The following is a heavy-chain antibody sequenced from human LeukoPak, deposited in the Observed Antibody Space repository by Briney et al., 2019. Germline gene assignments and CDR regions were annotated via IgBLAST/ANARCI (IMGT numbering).Heavy chain of an antibody. CDR3: AVNYDYGDHGGGY. J-gene: IGHJ4*02. Sequence: SVKVSCKASGGTFSSYAISWVRQAPGQGLEWMGRTIPIFGIANYAQKFQGRVTITADKSTSTAYMELSSLRSEDTAVYYCAVNYDYGDHGGGYWGQGTLVTVSS. D-gene: IGHD4-17*01. V-gene: IGHV1-69*04. CDR1: GGTFSSYA. CDR2: TIPIFGIA.